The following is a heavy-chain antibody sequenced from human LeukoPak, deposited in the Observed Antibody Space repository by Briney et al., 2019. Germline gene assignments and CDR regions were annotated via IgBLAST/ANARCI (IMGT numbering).Heavy chain of an antibody. D-gene: IGHD3-22*01. J-gene: IGHJ4*02. CDR3: ARDKGGSNGYWPRPVDC. CDR2: ISESGST. CDR1: GDSISSSTYY. Sequence: SETLSLTCTVSGDSISSSTYYWGWIRQPPGTGPERIVSISESGSTYHNPSLKSRVTISVYTSKNHFSLKLNFVTAADTAVYYCARDKGGSNGYWPRPVDCWVQGTLVTVSS. V-gene: IGHV4-39*02.